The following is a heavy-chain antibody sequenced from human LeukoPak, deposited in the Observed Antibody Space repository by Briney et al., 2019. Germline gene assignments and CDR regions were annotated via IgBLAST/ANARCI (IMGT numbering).Heavy chain of an antibody. J-gene: IGHJ3*02. CDR3: ALATVTTDDDFDI. CDR2: ISAYNGNT. V-gene: IGHV1-18*01. D-gene: IGHD4-17*01. CDR1: GYTFTSYG. Sequence: ASVKVSCTASGYTFTSYGISWVRQAPGQGLEWMGWISAYNGNTNYAQKLQGRVTMTTDTSTSTAYMELRSLRSDDTAVYYCALATVTTDDDFDIWGQGTMVTVSS.